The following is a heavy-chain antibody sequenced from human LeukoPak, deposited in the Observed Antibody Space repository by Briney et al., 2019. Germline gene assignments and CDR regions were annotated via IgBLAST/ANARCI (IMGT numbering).Heavy chain of an antibody. CDR1: GGSVSSGSYY. V-gene: IGHV4-61*01. D-gene: IGHD2-2*01. Sequence: PSETLSLTCTVSGGSVSSGSYYWSWIRQPPGKGLEWIGYIYYSGSTNYNPSLKSRVTISVDTSKNQFSLKLSSVAAADTAVYYCARALVVPAATRGWFDPWGQGTLVTVSS. CDR3: ARALVVPAATRGWFDP. J-gene: IGHJ5*02. CDR2: IYYSGST.